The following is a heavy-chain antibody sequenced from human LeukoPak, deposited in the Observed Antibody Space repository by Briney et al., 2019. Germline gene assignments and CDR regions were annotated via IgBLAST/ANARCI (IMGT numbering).Heavy chain of an antibody. CDR1: GFTLSNYW. J-gene: IGHJ4*02. D-gene: IGHD2-8*01. CDR2: IKQDGSEK. V-gene: IGHV3-7*03. Sequence: GGSLRLSCAASGFTLSNYWMSWVRQAPGKGLEWVANIKQDGSEKYSVDSVKGRFTISRDNAKNSLYLQMNSLRAEDTAVYYCARSRYCTNGICSYFDYWGQGILVTASS. CDR3: ARSRYCTNGICSYFDY.